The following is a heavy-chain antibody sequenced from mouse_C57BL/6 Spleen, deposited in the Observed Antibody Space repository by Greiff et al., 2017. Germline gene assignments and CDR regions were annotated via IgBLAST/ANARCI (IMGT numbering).Heavy chain of an antibody. V-gene: IGHV1-4*01. D-gene: IGHD4-1*02. J-gene: IGHJ2*01. CDR2: INPSSGYT. Sequence: QVQLQQSGAELARPGASVKMSCKASGYTFTSYTMHWVKQRPGQGLEWIGYINPSSGYTKYNQKFKDKATLTAAKSSSTAYMQLSSLTTEDSAVYSGARDPPQLGRYYWGQGTTLSVSS. CDR1: GYTFTSYT. CDR3: ARDPPQLGRYY.